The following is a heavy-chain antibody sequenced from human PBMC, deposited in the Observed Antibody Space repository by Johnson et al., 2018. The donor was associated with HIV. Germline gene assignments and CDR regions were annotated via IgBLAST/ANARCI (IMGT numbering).Heavy chain of an antibody. D-gene: IGHD2-15*01. CDR3: VRDLPYCSGGFCQTDGFDI. CDR2: INHDGSEK. Sequence: VQLVESGGGLVQPGGSRRLSCAASGFMFGTYWMSCVRQGPGKGLEWVGNINHDGSEKYYVGSVKGRFTISRDNTKNSLYLQMNSLRVEDTAVYYCVRDLPYCSGGFCQTDGFDIWGQGTMVTASS. V-gene: IGHV3-7*05. CDR1: GFMFGTYW. J-gene: IGHJ3*02.